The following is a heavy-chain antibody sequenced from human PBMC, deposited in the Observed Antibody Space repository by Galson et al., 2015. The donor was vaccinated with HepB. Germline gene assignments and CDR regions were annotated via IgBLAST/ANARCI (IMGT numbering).Heavy chain of an antibody. CDR1: GFAFSSYS. Sequence: SLRLSCAASGFAFSSYSMNWVRQAPGKGLEWVSSISSSSSYIYYADSVKGRFTISRDNAKNSLYLQMNSLRAEDTAVYYCAGEYYYDSSGYWRNGMDVWGQGTTVTVSS. V-gene: IGHV3-21*01. CDR2: ISSSSSYI. J-gene: IGHJ6*02. D-gene: IGHD3-22*01. CDR3: AGEYYYDSSGYWRNGMDV.